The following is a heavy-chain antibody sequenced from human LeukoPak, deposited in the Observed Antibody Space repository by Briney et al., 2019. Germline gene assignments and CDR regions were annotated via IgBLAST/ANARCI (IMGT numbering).Heavy chain of an antibody. CDR3: ARDQSGKYDSSGS. Sequence: ASVKVSCKASGYTFTDYGISWVRQAPGQGLEWMGWISPYNGNTNYAQNVQGRVTMTTDTSTSTAYMELKSLRSDDTDVYYCARDQSGKYDSSGSWGQGTLVTVSS. CDR2: ISPYNGNT. D-gene: IGHD3-22*01. V-gene: IGHV1-18*01. CDR1: GYTFTDYG. J-gene: IGHJ4*02.